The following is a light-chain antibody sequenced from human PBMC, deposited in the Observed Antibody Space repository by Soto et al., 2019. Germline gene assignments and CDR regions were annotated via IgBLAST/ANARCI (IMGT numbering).Light chain of an antibody. J-gene: IGLJ2*01. CDR1: SSDVGNYNY. V-gene: IGLV2-11*01. CDR2: DVN. Sequence: QSALTQPRSVSGSPGQSVTISCTGSSSDVGNYNYVSWYQQYPGKAPKLLISDVNRRPSGVPDRFSGYKSGNTASLTISGLQAEDEADYYCCSYAGSYILIFGGGTKVTVL. CDR3: CSYAGSYILI.